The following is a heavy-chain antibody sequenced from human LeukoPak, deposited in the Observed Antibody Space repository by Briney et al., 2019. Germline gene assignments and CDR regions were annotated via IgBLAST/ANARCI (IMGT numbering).Heavy chain of an antibody. CDR2: ISYDGSNK. Sequence: GGSLRLSCAASGFTFSSYAMHWVRQAPGKGLEWVAVISYDGSNKYYADSVKGRFTISRDNSKNTLYLQMNSLRAEDTAVYYCARGLVELLPLDYFDYWGQGTLVTVSS. D-gene: IGHD2-15*01. V-gene: IGHV3-30-3*01. CDR3: ARGLVELLPLDYFDY. CDR1: GFTFSSYA. J-gene: IGHJ4*02.